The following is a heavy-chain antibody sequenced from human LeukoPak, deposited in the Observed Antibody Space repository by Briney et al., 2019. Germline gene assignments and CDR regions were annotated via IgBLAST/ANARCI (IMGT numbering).Heavy chain of an antibody. CDR3: AKSFFPGGSSFTFDI. CDR2: ISDSGVNT. V-gene: IGHV3-23*01. D-gene: IGHD3-10*01. CDR1: GFTFGSYA. Sequence: GGSLRLSCAASGFTFGSYAMTWVRQAPGKGLEWVSSISDSGVNTYYADSVKGRSTISRDNSKNTLYLQINSLRAEDTAVYYCAKSFFPGGSSFTFDIWGQGTLVTVSS. J-gene: IGHJ3*02.